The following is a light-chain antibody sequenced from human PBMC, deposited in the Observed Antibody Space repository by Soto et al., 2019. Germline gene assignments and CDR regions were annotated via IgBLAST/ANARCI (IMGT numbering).Light chain of an antibody. CDR2: DAS. CDR1: QNVRSN. CDR3: QQYSNWPPLT. Sequence: EIVLTQSPATLSVSPGERATLSCRASQNVRSNLAWYQQKAGQAPRLLIFDASTRATNIPARFSGSGSGTEFTLTISSLQSEDFAVYYCQQYSNWPPLTFGGGTKVEIK. V-gene: IGKV3-15*01. J-gene: IGKJ4*01.